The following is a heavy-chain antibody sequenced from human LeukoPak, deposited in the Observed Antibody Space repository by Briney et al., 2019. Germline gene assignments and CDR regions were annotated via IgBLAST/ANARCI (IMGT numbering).Heavy chain of an antibody. V-gene: IGHV1-46*01. J-gene: IGHJ4*02. CDR3: ARAGREWELRGEEYYFDY. Sequence: ASVKVSCKASGYTFTSYYMHWVRQAPGQGLEWMGIINPSGGSTSYAQKFQGRVTMTRDTSTSTVYMELSSLRSEDTAVYYCARAGREWELRGEEYYFDYWGQGTLVTVSS. CDR1: GYTFTSYY. D-gene: IGHD1-26*01. CDR2: INPSGGST.